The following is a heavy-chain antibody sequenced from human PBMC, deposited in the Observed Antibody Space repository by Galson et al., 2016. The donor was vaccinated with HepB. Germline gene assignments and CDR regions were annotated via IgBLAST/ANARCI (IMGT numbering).Heavy chain of an antibody. CDR1: GFSFHEWT. CDR3: AVERLKFFDY. Sequence: SLRLSCAVSGFSFHEWTLHWVRQVPGRGLEWVSLITRDGGYTVYADSVKGRFTISRDSSEDSLFLQMNSLRVEDTAFYYCAVERLKFFDYWGRGTLVTVSS. V-gene: IGHV3-43*01. D-gene: IGHD5-24*01. J-gene: IGHJ4*02. CDR2: ITRDGGYT.